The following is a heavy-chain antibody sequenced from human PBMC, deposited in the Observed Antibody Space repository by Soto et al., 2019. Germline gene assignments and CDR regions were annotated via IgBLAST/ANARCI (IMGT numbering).Heavy chain of an antibody. J-gene: IGHJ4*02. Sequence: QVQLLESGGGVVQPGRSLRLSCAASGFTFSTYAMHWVRQPPGKGLEWVAVVSNDGRNKFYADSVRGRFTISRDNSKNTLYLAMDSLRVDDTSVFYCARGQHGLDHWGQGSLV. V-gene: IGHV3-30-3*01. CDR3: ARGQHGLDH. D-gene: IGHD2-8*01. CDR2: VSNDGRNK. CDR1: GFTFSTYA.